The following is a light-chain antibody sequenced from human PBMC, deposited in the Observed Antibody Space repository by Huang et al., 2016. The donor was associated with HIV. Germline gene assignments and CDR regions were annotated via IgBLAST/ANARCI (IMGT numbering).Light chain of an antibody. CDR1: QSVSGTY. CDR3: QQYGTSPPSLT. CDR2: GTT. Sequence: EIVLTQSPGTLSLSPGGRATLPCRASQSVSGTYLAWYQPQPGQAPRLLIYGTTIRATGIPDRFSGSGSATDFTLTISRLEPEDFAVYYCQQYGTSPPSLTFGGGTKVEIK. V-gene: IGKV3-20*01. J-gene: IGKJ4*01.